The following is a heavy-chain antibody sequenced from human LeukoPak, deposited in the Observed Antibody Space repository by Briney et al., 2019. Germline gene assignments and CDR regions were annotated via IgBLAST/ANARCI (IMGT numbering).Heavy chain of an antibody. D-gene: IGHD6-13*01. CDR2: IYYSGNT. CDR3: ARDSRRHGAIAAAFHYYYYYYMDV. V-gene: IGHV4-39*07. Sequence: SETLSLTCTVSGGSISSSNYYWGWIRQPPGKGLEWIGVIYYSGNTYYTPSLKSRVTMSIDTSKNQFSLRLSSVTAADTAVYYCARDSRRHGAIAAAFHYYYYYYMDVWGKGTTVTISS. CDR1: GGSISSSNYY. J-gene: IGHJ6*03.